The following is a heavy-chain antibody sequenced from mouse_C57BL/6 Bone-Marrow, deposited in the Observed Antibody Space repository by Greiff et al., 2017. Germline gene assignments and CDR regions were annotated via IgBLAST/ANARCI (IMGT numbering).Heavy chain of an antibody. CDR1: GYTFTSYW. Sequence: QVQLQQPGAELVKPGASVKLSCKASGYTFTSYWMHWVKQRPGQGLEWIGMIHPNSGSTNYNEKFKSKATLTVDKSSSTAYMQLSSLTSEDSAVYYCARDLLDWYFDVWGTGTTVTVSS. V-gene: IGHV1-64*01. D-gene: IGHD1-1*01. CDR2: IHPNSGST. CDR3: ARDLLDWYFDV. J-gene: IGHJ1*03.